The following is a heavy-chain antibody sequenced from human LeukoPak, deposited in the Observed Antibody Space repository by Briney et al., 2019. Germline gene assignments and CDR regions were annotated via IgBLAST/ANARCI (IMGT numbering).Heavy chain of an antibody. CDR1: GGTFSSYA. V-gene: IGHV1-2*02. CDR2: INPNSGGT. Sequence: ASVKVSCKASGGTFSSYAISWVRQAPGQGLEWMGWINPNSGGTNYAQKFQGRVTMTRDTSISTAYMELSRLRSDDTAVYYCARVLTAGAFDIWGQGTMVTVSS. D-gene: IGHD1-20*01. J-gene: IGHJ3*02. CDR3: ARVLTAGAFDI.